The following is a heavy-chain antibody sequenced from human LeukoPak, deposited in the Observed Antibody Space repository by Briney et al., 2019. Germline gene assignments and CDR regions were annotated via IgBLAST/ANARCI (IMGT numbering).Heavy chain of an antibody. CDR3: AKDNRRHYTSGPNPDSLH. J-gene: IGHJ4*02. D-gene: IGHD6-19*01. V-gene: IGHV3-9*01. CDR2: ISWNSGSI. Sequence: GGSLRLSCAGSGFIFNNYAMHWVRQPPGKGLEWVSGISWNSGSIDYADSVKGRFTISRDNAKNSPYLQMNSLRVEDTAFYYCAKDNRRHYTSGPNPDSLHWGQGALVTVSS. CDR1: GFIFNNYA.